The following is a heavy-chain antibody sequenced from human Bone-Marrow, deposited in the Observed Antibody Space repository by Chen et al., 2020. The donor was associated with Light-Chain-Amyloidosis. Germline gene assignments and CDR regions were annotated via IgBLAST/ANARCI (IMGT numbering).Heavy chain of an antibody. J-gene: IGHJ6*03. CDR2: IYHSGSI. V-gene: IGHV4-30-4*01. D-gene: IGHD6-25*01. CDR1: GGSIRSGDYY. Sequence: QVQLQESGPGLVKPSQTLSLTCTVSGGSIRSGDYYWSWLRQPPGKGLQWIGYIYHSGSINHNPSLNSRVTMSVDTSRNQFSLNLTSVTAADTAVYYCAREVAANYNFYMDVWGKGTTVIVSS. CDR3: AREVAANYNFYMDV.